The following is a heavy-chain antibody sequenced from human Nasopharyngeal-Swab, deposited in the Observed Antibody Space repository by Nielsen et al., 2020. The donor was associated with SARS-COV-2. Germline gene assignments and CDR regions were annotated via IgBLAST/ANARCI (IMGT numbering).Heavy chain of an antibody. D-gene: IGHD3-3*01. CDR2: IYYSGST. CDR3: ARIKSYRITIFGVGDFDY. J-gene: IGHJ4*02. Sequence: RQAPGKGLEWIGYIYYSGSTNYNPSLKSRVTISVDTSKNQFSLKLSSVTAADTAVYYCARIKSYRITIFGVGDFDYWGQGTLVTVSS. V-gene: IGHV4-59*01.